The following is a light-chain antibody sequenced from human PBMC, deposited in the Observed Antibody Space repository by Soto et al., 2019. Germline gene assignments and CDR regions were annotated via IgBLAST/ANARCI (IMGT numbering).Light chain of an antibody. J-gene: IGLJ3*02. Sequence: QSALTQPASVSGSPGQSITISCSGTTNDIGGYNYVSWYQHHPGKVPKVIIYEVRNRPSGVSNRFSGSKSGNTASLTISGLQAEDEADYYCCSYTVRATLVFGGGTKLTGL. CDR3: CSYTVRATLV. V-gene: IGLV2-14*01. CDR1: TNDIGGYNY. CDR2: EVR.